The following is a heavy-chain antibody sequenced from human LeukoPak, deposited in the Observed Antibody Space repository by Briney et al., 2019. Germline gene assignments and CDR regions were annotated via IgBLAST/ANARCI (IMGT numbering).Heavy chain of an antibody. CDR2: DYCGGNT. CDR3: ARDHFGSLDS. D-gene: IGHD3-10*01. V-gene: IGHV4-61*08. CDR1: AGSVSSTGYY. Sequence: SETLSLTCTVSAGSVSSTGYYWSWIRQPPGKGLEWIGYDYCGGNTNYDPSLKRRVTISVDTSKNQFSLTLTSVTAADTAVYFCARDHFGSLDSWGQGILVTVSS. J-gene: IGHJ4*02.